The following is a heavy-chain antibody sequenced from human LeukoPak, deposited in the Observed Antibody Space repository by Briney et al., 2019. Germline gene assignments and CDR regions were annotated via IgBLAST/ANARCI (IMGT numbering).Heavy chain of an antibody. D-gene: IGHD2/OR15-2a*01. CDR3: ARVPYSTRLYYMDV. J-gene: IGHJ6*03. Sequence: PSETLSLTCSVSSGSIITGEYFWGWIRQPPGKGLERIGNIFYSGSTYYNPSLQSRVTTSVDTSKNQFFLKMTSVTAADTAVYYCARVPYSTRLYYMDVWGKGATVTVSS. CDR2: IFYSGST. CDR1: SGSIITGEYF. V-gene: IGHV4-39*07.